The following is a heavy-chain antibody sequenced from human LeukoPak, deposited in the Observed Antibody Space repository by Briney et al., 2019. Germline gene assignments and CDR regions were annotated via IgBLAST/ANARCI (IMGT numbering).Heavy chain of an antibody. CDR2: IWYDGSNK. CDR3: ARDGCSSTSCYYYYGMDV. D-gene: IGHD2-2*01. J-gene: IGHJ6*02. V-gene: IGHV3-33*01. Sequence: GGSLRPSCAASGFTFSSYGMHWVRQAPGKGLEWVAVIWYDGSNKYYADSVKGRFTISRDNSKNTLYLQMNSLRAGDTAVYYCARDGCSSTSCYYYYGMDVWGQGTTVTVSS. CDR1: GFTFSSYG.